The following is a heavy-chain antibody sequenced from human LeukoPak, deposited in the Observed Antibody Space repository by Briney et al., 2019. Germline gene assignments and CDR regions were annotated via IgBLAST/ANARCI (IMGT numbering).Heavy chain of an antibody. CDR3: ARLSAHCSSSCCYFDC. J-gene: IGHJ4*02. D-gene: IGHD2-2*01. CDR1: GGSISSSGYY. V-gene: IGHV4-39*01. CDR2: IYYSGST. Sequence: SETLSLTCTFSGGSISSSGYYWGWIRQPPGKGLEWIGNIYYSGSTYYNSSLKSRITISVDTSKNQFSLKLNSVTAADTAVYYCARLSAHCSSSCCYFDCWGQGTLVTVSS.